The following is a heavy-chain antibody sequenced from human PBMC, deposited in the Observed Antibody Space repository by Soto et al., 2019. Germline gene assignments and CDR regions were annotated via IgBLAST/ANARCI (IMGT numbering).Heavy chain of an antibody. Sequence: ASVKVSCKASGYTFSSYGISWVRQAPAQGLEWMGWISAYNGNTKYAQILQGRVTMTTDTPTSTAYMELRSLRSDDTAVYFRARGAVAGDYYYYYYGMDVWGQGTTVTVSS. CDR3: ARGAVAGDYYYYYYGMDV. D-gene: IGHD6-19*01. J-gene: IGHJ6*02. CDR1: GYTFSSYG. CDR2: ISAYNGNT. V-gene: IGHV1-18*01.